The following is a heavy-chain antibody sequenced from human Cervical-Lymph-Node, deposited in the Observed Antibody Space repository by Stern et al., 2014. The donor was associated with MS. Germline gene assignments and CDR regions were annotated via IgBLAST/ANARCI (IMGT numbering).Heavy chain of an antibody. CDR3: ARGGYMTVANWFDP. CDR2: IWYDGSNK. Sequence: VKLVESGGGVVQPGRALRLSCAASGFTFSSYGMHWVRQAQGKGLVWVAVIWYDGSNKYYADSVKGRFAISRDNSKNTLYLQMNSLRAEDTAVYYCARGGYMTVANWFDPWGQGTLVTVSS. D-gene: IGHD6-19*01. CDR1: GFTFSSYG. J-gene: IGHJ5*02. V-gene: IGHV3-33*01.